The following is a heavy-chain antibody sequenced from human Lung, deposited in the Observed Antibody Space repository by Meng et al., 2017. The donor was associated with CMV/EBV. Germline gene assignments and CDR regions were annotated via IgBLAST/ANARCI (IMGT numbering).Heavy chain of an antibody. D-gene: IGHD6-6*01. CDR1: GFTFDDYG. V-gene: IGHV3-20*04. CDR3: AREEYSSSSQAGQYYYYYYGMDV. J-gene: IGHJ6*02. CDR2: INWNGGST. Sequence: GESXKISXAASGFTFDDYGMSWVRQAPGKGLEWVSGINWNGGSTGYADSVKGRFTISRDNAKNSLYLQMNSLRAEDTALYYCAREEYSSSSQAGQYYYYYYGMDVWGQGXTVTVSS.